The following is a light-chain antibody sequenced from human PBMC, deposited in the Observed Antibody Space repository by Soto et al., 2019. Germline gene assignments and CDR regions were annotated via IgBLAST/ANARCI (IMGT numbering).Light chain of an antibody. J-gene: IGKJ4*01. Sequence: EIVITQSPATMTVSPGSRATLACRASPSVSSNLAWYQQKPGQAPRLLIYGASTRATAIPALFSGSGSGTEFTLTISSLQSEDVAVYYCQHYNNWPPPLTFGGGTKVEIK. V-gene: IGKV3-15*01. CDR2: GAS. CDR3: QHYNNWPPPLT. CDR1: PSVSSN.